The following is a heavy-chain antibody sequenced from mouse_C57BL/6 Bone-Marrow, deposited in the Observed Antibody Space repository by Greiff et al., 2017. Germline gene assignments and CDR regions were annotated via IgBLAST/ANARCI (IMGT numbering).Heavy chain of an antibody. CDR2: ILSGSGST. J-gene: IGHJ3*01. Sequence: VVESGAELMKPGASVKLSCKATGYTFTGYWIEWVKQRPGHGLEWIGEILSGSGSTNYNEKFKGQATFTADTSSNTTYMQLISLTTEDSAIYYCSRGSSSPWFAYWGQGTLVTVSA. D-gene: IGHD1-1*01. CDR1: GYTFTGYW. V-gene: IGHV1-9*01. CDR3: SRGSSSPWFAY.